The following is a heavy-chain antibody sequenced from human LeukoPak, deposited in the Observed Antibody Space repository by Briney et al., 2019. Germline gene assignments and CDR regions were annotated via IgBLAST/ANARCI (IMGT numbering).Heavy chain of an antibody. V-gene: IGHV4-31*03. Sequence: SETLSLTCTVSGGSISSGGYYWSWIRQHPGKGLEWIGYIYYSGSTYYNPSLKSRVTISVDTSKNQFSLKLSSVTAADTAVYYCARGGQLWSEDYWGQGTLVTVSS. CDR3: ARGGQLWSEDY. CDR2: IYYSGST. CDR1: GGSISSGGYY. D-gene: IGHD5-18*01. J-gene: IGHJ4*02.